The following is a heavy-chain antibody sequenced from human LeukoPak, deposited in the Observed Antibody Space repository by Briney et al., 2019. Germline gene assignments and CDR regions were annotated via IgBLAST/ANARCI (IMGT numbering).Heavy chain of an antibody. CDR3: ARASCGGSCYSDY. CDR1: GFTFSNYW. CDR2: IKQDGSEK. J-gene: IGHJ4*02. Sequence: GGSLRLSCAASGFTFSNYWMNWVRQAPGKGLEWVANIKQDGSEKYYVDSVKGRFTISRDNAKNSLYLQMNSLRAEDTAVYYCARASCGGSCYSDYWGQGTLVTVSS. D-gene: IGHD2-15*01. V-gene: IGHV3-7*01.